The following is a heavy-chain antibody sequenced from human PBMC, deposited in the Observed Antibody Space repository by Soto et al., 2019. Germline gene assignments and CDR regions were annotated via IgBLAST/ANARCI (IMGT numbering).Heavy chain of an antibody. V-gene: IGHV1-24*01. J-gene: IGHJ4*02. CDR1: GYTLTELS. D-gene: IGHD3-10*01. CDR3: ATSPESHGSGGLVPFDY. CDR2: FDPEDGET. Sequence: QVQLVQSGAEVKKPGASVKVSCKVSGYTLTELSMHWVRQAPGKGLEWMGGFDPEDGETIYAQKFQGRVTMTEDTSTDTAYMERSSRRSEDTAVYYCATSPESHGSGGLVPFDYWGQGTLVTVSS.